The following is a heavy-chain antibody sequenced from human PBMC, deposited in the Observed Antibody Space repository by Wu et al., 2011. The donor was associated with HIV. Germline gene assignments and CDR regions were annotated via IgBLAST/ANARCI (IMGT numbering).Heavy chain of an antibody. D-gene: IGHD2-2*01. Sequence: QVQLVQSGAEVKKLGASVKVSCKASGYTFTSYDINWVRQATGQGLEWMGWMNPNSGGTSYAQKFQGRVTMTRDTSISTAYMELSRLRSDDTAMYYCARAPAATYYMDVWGKGTTVTVSS. CDR1: GYTFTSYD. CDR3: ARAPAATYYMDV. J-gene: IGHJ6*03. V-gene: IGHV1-2*02. CDR2: MNPNSGGT.